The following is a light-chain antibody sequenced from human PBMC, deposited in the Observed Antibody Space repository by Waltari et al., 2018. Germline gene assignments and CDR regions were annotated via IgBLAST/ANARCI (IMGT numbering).Light chain of an antibody. V-gene: IGKV4-1*01. J-gene: IGKJ1*01. CDR2: WAS. Sequence: DIVMTQSPDSLAVSLGERATINCKSSQSVLYSSNNNNYLAWYRQKPGQHPKLLFYWASTRAPGVPVRFSGSGSGTDFTLTISSLQAEDVAVYYCQQYYTTPRTFGQGTTVEIK. CDR3: QQYYTTPRT. CDR1: QSVLYSSNNNNY.